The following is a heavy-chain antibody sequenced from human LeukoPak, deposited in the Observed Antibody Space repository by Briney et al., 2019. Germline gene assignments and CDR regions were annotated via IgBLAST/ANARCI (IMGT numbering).Heavy chain of an antibody. CDR3: AKEYGYDYNYYYSMDV. D-gene: IGHD1-1*01. V-gene: IGHV3-21*01. Sequence: GGSLRLSCAASGFTFSSYSMNWVRQAPAKGLEWVSSISSNSSYIYYEDSVKDRFIISRDNSKNTVYLQMNSLRAEDTAVYFCAKEYGYDYNYYYSMDVWGKGTTVTISS. CDR1: GFTFSSYS. J-gene: IGHJ6*03. CDR2: ISSNSSYI.